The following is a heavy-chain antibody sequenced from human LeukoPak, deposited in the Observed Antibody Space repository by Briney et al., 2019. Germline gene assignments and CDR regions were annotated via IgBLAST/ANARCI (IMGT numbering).Heavy chain of an antibody. J-gene: IGHJ4*02. CDR2: IRSKAYGGTT. CDR1: GFTFGDYT. Sequence: GGSLRLSCTASGFTFGDYTMSWVRQAPGKGLEWVGFIRSKAYGGTTEYAASVKGRFTISRDDSKSIAYLQMNSLKTEDTAVYYCTRDPVWFGENPHPDYWGQGTLVTVSS. D-gene: IGHD3-10*01. V-gene: IGHV3-49*04. CDR3: TRDPVWFGENPHPDY.